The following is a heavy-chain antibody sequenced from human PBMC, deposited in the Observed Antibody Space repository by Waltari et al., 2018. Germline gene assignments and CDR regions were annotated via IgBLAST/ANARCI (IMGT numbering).Heavy chain of an antibody. CDR2: IIPIFGTA. D-gene: IGHD5-12*01. J-gene: IGHJ6*03. CDR1: GGTFSSYA. Sequence: QVQLVQSGAEVKKPGSSVKVSCQDSGGTFSSYAISWVRQAPGQGLEWMGGIIPIFGTANYAQKFQGRVTITADESTSTAYMELSSLRSEDTAVYYCASARKGYNYYYYYYMDVWGKGTTVTISS. CDR3: ASARKGYNYYYYYYMDV. V-gene: IGHV1-69*12.